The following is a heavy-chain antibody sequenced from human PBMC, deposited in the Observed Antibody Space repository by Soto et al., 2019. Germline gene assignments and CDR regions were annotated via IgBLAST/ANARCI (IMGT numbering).Heavy chain of an antibody. V-gene: IGHV3-48*02. D-gene: IGHD2-2*01. CDR2: ISSSSSTI. CDR1: GFTFSSYS. Sequence: GGSLGLSCAASGFTFSSYSMNWVRQAPGKGLEWVSYISSSSSTIYYADSVKGRFTISRDNAKNSLYLQMNSLRDEDTAVYYCARAGGVYCSSTSCQDNAFDIWGQGTMVTVSS. J-gene: IGHJ3*02. CDR3: ARAGGVYCSSTSCQDNAFDI.